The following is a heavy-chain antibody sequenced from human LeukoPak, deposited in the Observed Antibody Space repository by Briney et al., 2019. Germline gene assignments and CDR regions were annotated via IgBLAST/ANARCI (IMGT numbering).Heavy chain of an antibody. J-gene: IGHJ4*02. CDR3: AKAKYCSGGSCYDDY. D-gene: IGHD2-15*01. V-gene: IGHV3-23*01. CDR2: ISGSGGST. Sequence: SGGSLRLSGAASGFTFSSYAMSWVRQAPGKGLEWVSAISGSGGSTYYADSVKGRLTISRDNSKNTLYLQMNSLRAEDTAVYYCAKAKYCSGGSCYDDYWGQGTLVTVSS. CDR1: GFTFSSYA.